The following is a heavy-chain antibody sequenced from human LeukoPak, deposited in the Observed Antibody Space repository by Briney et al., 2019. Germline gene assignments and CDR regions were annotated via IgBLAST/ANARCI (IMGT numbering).Heavy chain of an antibody. CDR2: ISYDGSNK. Sequence: PGRSLRLSCAASGFTFSNYGMHWVRQAPGKGLEWVAVISYDGSNKYYADSVKGRFTISRDNSKNTLYLQMNSLRAEDTAVYYCARELRFLDRYYFDYWGQGTLVTVSS. CDR1: GFTFSNYG. CDR3: ARELRFLDRYYFDY. D-gene: IGHD3-3*01. V-gene: IGHV3-30*03. J-gene: IGHJ4*02.